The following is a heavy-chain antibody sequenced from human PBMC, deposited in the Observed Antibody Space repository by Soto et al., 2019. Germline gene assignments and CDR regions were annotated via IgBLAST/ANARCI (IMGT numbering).Heavy chain of an antibody. D-gene: IGHD4-17*01. CDR3: VREIYGASTFYGMDV. CDR1: GDRLFSNSAS. V-gene: IGHV6-1*01. Sequence: SQTLSLTCAISGDRLFSNSASWNWIRQSPSRGLEWLGRTYYRSKWYNDYAVSVRGRISINPDTPKNQFSLQLNSVTPEDTAVYYCVREIYGASTFYGMDVWGQGTKLTVSS. CDR2: TYYRSKWYN. J-gene: IGHJ6*02.